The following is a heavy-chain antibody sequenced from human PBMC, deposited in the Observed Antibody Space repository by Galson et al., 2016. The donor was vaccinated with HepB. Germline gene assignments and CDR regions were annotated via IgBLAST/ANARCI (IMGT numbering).Heavy chain of an antibody. Sequence: SLRLSCAGSGFTVSEYALSWVRQAPGKGLEWVAIIYNGGYKYYADSVKGRSTISRDDSQKTVYLQMNSLRVEDTAVYYCARGCGGGAGCYYTDFWGQGTLVTVSS. CDR3: ARGCGGGAGCYYTDF. J-gene: IGHJ4*02. V-gene: IGHV3-53*01. D-gene: IGHD2-15*01. CDR2: IYNGGYK. CDR1: GFTVSEYA.